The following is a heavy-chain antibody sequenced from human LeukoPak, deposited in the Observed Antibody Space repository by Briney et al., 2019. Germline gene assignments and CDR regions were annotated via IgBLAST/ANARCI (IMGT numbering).Heavy chain of an antibody. CDR1: GFTFSSYA. Sequence: GRSLRLSCAASGFTFSSYAMHWVRQAPGKGLEWVAVISYDGSNKYYADSVKGRFTISRDNSKDTLYLQMNSLRAEDTAVYYCARGDGDRSYYFDYWGQGTLVTVSS. J-gene: IGHJ4*02. CDR2: ISYDGSNK. V-gene: IGHV3-30*04. D-gene: IGHD4-17*01. CDR3: ARGDGDRSYYFDY.